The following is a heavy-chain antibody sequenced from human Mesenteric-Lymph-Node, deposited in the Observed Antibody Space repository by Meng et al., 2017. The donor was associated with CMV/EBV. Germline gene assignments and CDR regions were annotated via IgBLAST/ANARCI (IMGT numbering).Heavy chain of an antibody. CDR3: ARDMGPRYDFWSGYYALGY. CDR2: INQDGSEK. CDR1: GFTFSSYW. D-gene: IGHD3-3*01. V-gene: IGHV3-7*01. J-gene: IGHJ4*02. Sequence: GGSLRLSCAASGFTFSSYWMSWVRQAPGKGLEWVANINQDGSEKYYVDSVKGRFTISRDNSKNTLYLQMNSLRAEDTAVYYCARDMGPRYDFWSGYYALGYWGQGTLVTVSS.